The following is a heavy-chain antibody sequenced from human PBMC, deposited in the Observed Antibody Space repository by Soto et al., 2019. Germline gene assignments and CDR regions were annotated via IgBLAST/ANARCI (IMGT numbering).Heavy chain of an antibody. CDR1: GYTFTGYY. CDR2: ISPNSGGT. CDR3: ARVIYDSSGYYYYYYGMDV. D-gene: IGHD3-22*01. V-gene: IGHV1-2*02. J-gene: IGHJ6*02. Sequence: ASVKVSCKASGYTFTGYYMHWVRQAPGQGLEWMGWISPNSGGTNYAQEFQGRVTMTRDTSISTAYMELSRLRSDDTAVYYCARVIYDSSGYYYYYYGMDVWGQGTTVTVSS.